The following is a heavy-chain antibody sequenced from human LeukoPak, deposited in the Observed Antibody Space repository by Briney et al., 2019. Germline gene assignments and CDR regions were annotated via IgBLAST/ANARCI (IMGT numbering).Heavy chain of an antibody. D-gene: IGHD3-10*01. J-gene: IGHJ5*02. Sequence: ASVKVSCKASGYTFTSYGISWVRQAPGQGLEWMGWISAYNGNTNYAQKLQGRVTMTTDTSTSTAYMELRSLRSDDTAVYYCARVRGYYGSGSYYNGGNWFDPWGQGTLVTVSS. CDR1: GYTFTSYG. CDR3: ARVRGYYGSGSYYNGGNWFDP. CDR2: ISAYNGNT. V-gene: IGHV1-18*01.